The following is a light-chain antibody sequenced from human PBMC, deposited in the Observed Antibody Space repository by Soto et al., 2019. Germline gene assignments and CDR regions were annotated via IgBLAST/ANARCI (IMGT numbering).Light chain of an antibody. CDR2: DAS. Sequence: EFVLTQSPCTLSLSPGERATPYRSDIQTVRNNYLAWYQQKPGQAPRLLIYDASSRATGIPDRFSGGGSGTDFTLTISRLETEDFAVYYCKQFSSYPLTFGGGTKVDIK. CDR3: KQFSSYPLT. V-gene: IGKV3-20*01. J-gene: IGKJ4*01. CDR1: QTVRNNY.